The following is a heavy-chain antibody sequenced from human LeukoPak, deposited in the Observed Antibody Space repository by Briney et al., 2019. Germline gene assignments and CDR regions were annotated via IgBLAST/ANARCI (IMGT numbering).Heavy chain of an antibody. J-gene: IGHJ4*02. Sequence: KPSETLSLTCAVYGGSFSGYYWSWIRLPPGKGLEWIGEINHSGSTNYNPSLKSRVTISVDTSKNQFSLKLSSVTAADTAVYYCARGLGAAAHWGQGTLVTVSS. CDR2: INHSGST. CDR1: GGSFSGYY. D-gene: IGHD6-13*01. CDR3: ARGLGAAAH. V-gene: IGHV4-34*01.